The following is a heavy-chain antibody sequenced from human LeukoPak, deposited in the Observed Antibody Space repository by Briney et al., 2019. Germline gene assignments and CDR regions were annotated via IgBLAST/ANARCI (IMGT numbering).Heavy chain of an antibody. CDR3: AKGTLVRGVIDWFDP. J-gene: IGHJ5*02. CDR1: GFTFSSYA. D-gene: IGHD3-10*01. Sequence: GGSLRLSCAASGFTFSSYAMSWVRQAPGKGLKGVSAIRGSGGSTYYADSVKGRFTISRDNSKNTLYLQMNSLRAEDTAVYYCAKGTLVRGVIDWFDPWGQGTLVTVSS. V-gene: IGHV3-23*01. CDR2: IRGSGGST.